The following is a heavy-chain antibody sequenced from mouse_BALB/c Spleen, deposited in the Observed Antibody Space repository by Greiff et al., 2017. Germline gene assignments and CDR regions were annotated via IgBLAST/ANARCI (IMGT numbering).Heavy chain of an antibody. CDR1: GYSITSGYS. J-gene: IGHJ2*01. CDR3: ARVDDGYYVHFDY. V-gene: IGHV3-1*02. CDR2: IHYSGST. Sequence: EVQLQQSGPDLVKPSQSLSLTCTVTGYSITSGYSWHWIRRFPGNKLEWMGYIHYSGSTNYNPSLKSRISITRDTSKNQFFLQLNSVTTEDTATYYCARVDDGYYVHFDYWGQGTTLTVSS. D-gene: IGHD2-3*01.